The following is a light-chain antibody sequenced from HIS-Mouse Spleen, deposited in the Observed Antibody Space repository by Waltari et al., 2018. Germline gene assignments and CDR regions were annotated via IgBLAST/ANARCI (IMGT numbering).Light chain of an antibody. Sequence: PGQSITISCPGTSSHVGSYNLVSWYQQHPGQAPKLMIYEGSKRPSGVSNRFSGSKSGNTASRTISGLQAEDEADYYCCSYAGSSTWVFGGGTKLTVL. CDR1: SSHVGSYNL. J-gene: IGLJ3*02. CDR2: EGS. V-gene: IGLV2-23*01. CDR3: CSYAGSSTWV.